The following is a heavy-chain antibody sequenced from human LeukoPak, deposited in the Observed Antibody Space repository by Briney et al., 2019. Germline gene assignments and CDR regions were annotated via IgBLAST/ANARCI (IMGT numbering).Heavy chain of an antibody. Sequence: ASVKVSCKASGYTLTGYYMHWVRQAPGQGLEWMGWINPNSGGTNYAQKFQGRVTMTRDTSISTAYMELSRLRSDDTAVYYCARRDCSSTSCYLNWFDPWGQGTLVTVSS. J-gene: IGHJ5*02. CDR1: GYTLTGYY. CDR2: INPNSGGT. CDR3: ARRDCSSTSCYLNWFDP. V-gene: IGHV1-2*02. D-gene: IGHD2-2*01.